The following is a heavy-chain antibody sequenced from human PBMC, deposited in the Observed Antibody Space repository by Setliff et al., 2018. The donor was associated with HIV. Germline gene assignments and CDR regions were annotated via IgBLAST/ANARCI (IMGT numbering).Heavy chain of an antibody. D-gene: IGHD7-27*01. J-gene: IGHJ3*01. CDR3: ARVPNWGSAPFAYDG. CDR2: ILDSGST. CDR1: GASISSGGYY. Sequence: PSETLSLTCTVSGASISSGGYYWNWIRQLPGKGLEWIGYILDSGSTYYNPSLRGRLSMSIDTSANQSSVELTSVTAADTALYFCARVPNWGSAPFAYDGGGLGTMVTVSS. V-gene: IGHV4-31*03.